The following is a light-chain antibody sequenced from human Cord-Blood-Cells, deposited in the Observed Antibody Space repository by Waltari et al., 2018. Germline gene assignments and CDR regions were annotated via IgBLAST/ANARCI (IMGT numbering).Light chain of an antibody. CDR2: DVS. CDR1: SRDAGGYNY. CDR3: SSYTSSSTAV. V-gene: IGLV2-14*01. Sequence: QSALTQPASVSGSPGQPITISCTATSRDAGGYNYVSWYQQHPGKAPKLMIYDVSNRPSGVSNRFSGSKSGNTASLTISGLQAEDEADYYCSSYTSSSTAVFGGGTQLTVL. J-gene: IGLJ7*01.